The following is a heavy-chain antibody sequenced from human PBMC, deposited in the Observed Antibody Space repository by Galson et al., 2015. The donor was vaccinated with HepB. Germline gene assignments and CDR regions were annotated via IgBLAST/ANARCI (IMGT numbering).Heavy chain of an antibody. CDR3: AKVFPEKTDGWYRQALYYFDS. D-gene: IGHD6-19*01. CDR2: ITPSGDNT. V-gene: IGHV3-23*01. CDR1: GFTFSYYA. J-gene: IGHJ4*02. Sequence: SLRLSCAVSGFTFSYYAMSWVRQAPGKGLEWVSAITPSGDNTYSADSMKGRFTISRDNSQNTLFLQMNSLRADDTAIYFCAKVFPEKTDGWYRQALYYFDSWGQGTRVTSPQ.